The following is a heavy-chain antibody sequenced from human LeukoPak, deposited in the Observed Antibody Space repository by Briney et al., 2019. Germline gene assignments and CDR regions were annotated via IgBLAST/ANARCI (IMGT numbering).Heavy chain of an antibody. Sequence: GGSLRLSCAASGFTFSKSWMSWVRQAPGKGLEWVANIKEDGTDKYYVDSVKGRFTISRDNAKDSLYLQMNSLRAEDTAVYYCVTGGYYFGNWGQGTLVTVSS. D-gene: IGHD3-10*01. CDR1: GFTFSKSW. CDR2: IKEDGTDK. CDR3: VTGGYYFGN. V-gene: IGHV3-7*05. J-gene: IGHJ4*02.